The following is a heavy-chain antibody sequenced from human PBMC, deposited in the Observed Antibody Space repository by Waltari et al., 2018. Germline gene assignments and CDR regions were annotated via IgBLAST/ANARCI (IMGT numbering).Heavy chain of an antibody. CDR2: MGPEEGET. CDR3: APLPGGSGQTFDY. D-gene: IGHD3-10*01. J-gene: IGHJ4*02. CDR1: GYTFMDYF. V-gene: IGHV1-69-2*01. Sequence: EVELVQSGAEVKKPGATVKISCKASGYTFMDYFMHWVKQAPGKGLEWMGRMGPEEGETVYAEKFQGRVTITADTSTDTAYMELSSLTSGDTAVYYCAPLPGGSGQTFDYWGQGTLVTVS.